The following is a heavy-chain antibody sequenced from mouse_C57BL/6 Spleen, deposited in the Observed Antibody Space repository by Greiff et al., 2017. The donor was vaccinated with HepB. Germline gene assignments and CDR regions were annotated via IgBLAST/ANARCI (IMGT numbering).Heavy chain of an antibody. CDR3: TRGRLRQDAMDY. CDR1: GYTFTDYE. CDR2: IDPETGGT. Sequence: VKLQESGAELVRPGASVTLSCKASGYTFTDYEMHWVKQTPVHGLEWIGAIDPETGGTAYNQKFKGKAILTADKSSSTAYMELRSLTSEDSAVYYCTRGRLRQDAMDYWGQGTSVTVSS. D-gene: IGHD2-4*01. J-gene: IGHJ4*01. V-gene: IGHV1-15*01.